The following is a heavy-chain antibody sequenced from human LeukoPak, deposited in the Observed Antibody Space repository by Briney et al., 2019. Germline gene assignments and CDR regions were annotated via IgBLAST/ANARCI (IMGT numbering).Heavy chain of an antibody. CDR1: GYTFTSYD. D-gene: IGHD4-17*01. Sequence: ATVKVSCKASGYTFTSYDTNWVRQATGQGLEWMGWMNPNSGNTGYAQKFQGRVTMTRNTSISTAYMELSSLRSEDTAVYYCARIVDYGDHGDYWGQGTLVTVSS. CDR3: ARIVDYGDHGDY. V-gene: IGHV1-8*01. CDR2: MNPNSGNT. J-gene: IGHJ4*02.